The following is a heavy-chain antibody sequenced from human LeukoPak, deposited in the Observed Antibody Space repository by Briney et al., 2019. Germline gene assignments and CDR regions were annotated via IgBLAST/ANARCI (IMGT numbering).Heavy chain of an antibody. CDR2: IRPYNGNT. CDR3: TRGGVVPPASVNWFGP. CDR1: GYTFTNFG. V-gene: IGHV1-18*01. Sequence: ALVRVSCKTSGYTFTNFGITWVRQAPGQGLEWEGWIRPYNGNTNYAQKLQGRVTLTTDTSTPTAYMELGSLRSDDTAVYYCTRGGVVPPASVNWFGPWGQGILVTVSS. J-gene: IGHJ5*02. D-gene: IGHD2-2*01.